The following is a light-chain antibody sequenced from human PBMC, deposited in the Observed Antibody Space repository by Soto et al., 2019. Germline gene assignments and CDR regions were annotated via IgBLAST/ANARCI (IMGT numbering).Light chain of an antibody. J-gene: IGKJ5*01. V-gene: IGKV1-39*01. CDR2: GAS. Sequence: DIEMTQSPSSLSAFVGDTVTIICRARQSIKMFLNWYQQKPGQAPKLLMHGASTLERGVPSRFSGSASGTEFVLTISNLQPEDFAIYFCQQSYRNPNFGQGTRPEIX. CDR1: QSIKMF. CDR3: QQSYRNPN.